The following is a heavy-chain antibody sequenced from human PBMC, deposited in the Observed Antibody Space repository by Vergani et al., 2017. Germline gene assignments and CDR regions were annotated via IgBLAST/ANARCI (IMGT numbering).Heavy chain of an antibody. CDR2: IYYSGST. Sequence: QVQLQESGPGLVKPSQTLSLTCTVSGDSISSGDYYWSWIRQPPGKGLEWIGYIYYSGSTYYNPSLKSRLTISVDTSKNQFSLKLNSVTAADTAVYYWASTVSWPRVDYWGQGTLVTVSS. D-gene: IGHD4-17*01. CDR1: GDSISSGDYY. J-gene: IGHJ4*02. CDR3: ASTVSWPRVDY. V-gene: IGHV4-30-4*08.